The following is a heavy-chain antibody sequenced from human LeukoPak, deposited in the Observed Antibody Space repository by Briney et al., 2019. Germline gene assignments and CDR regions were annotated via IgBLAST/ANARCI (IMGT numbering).Heavy chain of an antibody. J-gene: IGHJ3*02. CDR1: GFTFGDYA. CDR3: SRVDIVGSLAFDI. Sequence: GGSLRLSCTASGFTFGDYAMSWVREAPGKGLEGVGVIRSKAYGGAAGYAASVKGRFTISRDDSKSIAYLQMNSLKTEDTAVYYCSRVDIVGSLAFDIWGQATMVTVSS. CDR2: IRSKAYGGAA. V-gene: IGHV3-49*04. D-gene: IGHD5-12*01.